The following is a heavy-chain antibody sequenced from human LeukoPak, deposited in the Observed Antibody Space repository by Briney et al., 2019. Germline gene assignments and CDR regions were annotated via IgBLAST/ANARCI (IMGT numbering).Heavy chain of an antibody. J-gene: IGHJ5*02. D-gene: IGHD3-10*01. CDR2: INPSTGDT. V-gene: IGHV1-2*02. Sequence: GASVRVSCKAPINTFTNYYIHWVRQAPGQGLEWMGWINPSTGDTTFAQKFQGRVTVTTDTSITTAHMDLSRVTSDDTAMYYCAVSMGVREVLLPFDPWGQGTPVTVSS. CDR3: AVSMGVREVLLPFDP. CDR1: INTFTNYY.